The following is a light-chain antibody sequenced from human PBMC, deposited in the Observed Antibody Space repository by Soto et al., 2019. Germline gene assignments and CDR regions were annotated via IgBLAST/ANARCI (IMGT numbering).Light chain of an antibody. CDR2: DTF. CDR1: SSNIGNNY. CDR3: ATWDSSLRAVV. V-gene: IGLV1-51*01. Sequence: QSVLTQPPSVSAAPGQTVTISCSGSSSNIGNNYVSWYQQLPGTAPKLLIYDTFYRPSGIPDRFSGSKSGTSATLGITGLQTGDEADYYCATWDSSLRAVVFGGGTQLTVL. J-gene: IGLJ2*01.